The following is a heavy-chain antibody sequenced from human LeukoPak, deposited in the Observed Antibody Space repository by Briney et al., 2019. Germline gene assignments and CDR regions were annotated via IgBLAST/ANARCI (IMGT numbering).Heavy chain of an antibody. Sequence: ASVKVSCKASGYTFTSYAMHWVRQAPGQRLEWMGWINAGNGNTKYSQEFQGRVTITRDTSASTAYMELSSLRSEDMAVYYCASTYCSGGGCYNSLNYWGQGTLVTVSS. D-gene: IGHD2-15*01. CDR3: ASTYCSGGGCYNSLNY. CDR2: INAGNGNT. V-gene: IGHV1-3*03. CDR1: GYTFTSYA. J-gene: IGHJ4*02.